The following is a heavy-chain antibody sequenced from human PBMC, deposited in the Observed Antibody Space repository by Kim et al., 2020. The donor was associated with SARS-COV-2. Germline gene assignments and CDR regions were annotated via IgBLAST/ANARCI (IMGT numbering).Heavy chain of an antibody. V-gene: IGHV3-23*01. CDR1: GFTFSSYA. D-gene: IGHD5-12*01. Sequence: GGSLRLSCAASGFTFSSYAMSWVRQAPGKGLEWVSAISGSGGSTYYADSVKGRFTISRDNSKNTLYLQMNSLRAEDTAVYYCAKVGGQWLRASDWFDPWGQGTLVTVSS. CDR3: AKVGGQWLRASDWFDP. J-gene: IGHJ5*02. CDR2: ISGSGGST.